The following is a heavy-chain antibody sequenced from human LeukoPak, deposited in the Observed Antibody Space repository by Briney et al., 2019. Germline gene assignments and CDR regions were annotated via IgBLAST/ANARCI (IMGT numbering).Heavy chain of an antibody. CDR3: ARVFTKTQGGYYFDY. V-gene: IGHV4-59*08. D-gene: IGHD1-1*01. J-gene: IGHJ4*02. CDR2: IYYSGST. CDR1: GGSISSYY. Sequence: PSETLSLTCTVSGGSISSYYWSWIRQPPGKGLEWIGYIYYSGSTNYNPSLKSRVTISVDTSKNQFSLKLSSVTAADTAVYYCARVFTKTQGGYYFDYWGQGTLVTVSS.